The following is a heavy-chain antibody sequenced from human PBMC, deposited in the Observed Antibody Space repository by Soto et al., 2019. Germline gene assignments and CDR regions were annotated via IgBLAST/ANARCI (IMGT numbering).Heavy chain of an antibody. Sequence: QVQLVQSGAEVKKPGASVKVSCKASGYTFTSYGISWVRQAPGQGLEWMGWISAYNGNTNYAQKLQGRVTMTTDTSTSTAYLELRSLRSDDTAVYYCASVVVVPAATTEYYFDYWGQGTLFTVSS. CDR3: ASVVVVPAATTEYYFDY. CDR1: GYTFTSYG. V-gene: IGHV1-18*01. J-gene: IGHJ4*02. CDR2: ISAYNGNT. D-gene: IGHD2-2*01.